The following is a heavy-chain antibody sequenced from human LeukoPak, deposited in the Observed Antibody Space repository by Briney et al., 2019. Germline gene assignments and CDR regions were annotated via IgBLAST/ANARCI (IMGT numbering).Heavy chain of an antibody. CDR3: ARGGNRFGGFYFDY. J-gene: IGHJ4*02. V-gene: IGHV4-31*03. Sequence: SQTLSLTCTVSADSLSSGGHYWAWIRQLPGKGLESIVFIHHSGSSRHNPSLKDRLAISVDASRKQFALRLSSVTAADTAIYYCARGGNRFGGFYFDYWGQGIQVSVSS. CDR2: IHHSGSS. D-gene: IGHD3-10*01. CDR1: ADSLSSGGHY.